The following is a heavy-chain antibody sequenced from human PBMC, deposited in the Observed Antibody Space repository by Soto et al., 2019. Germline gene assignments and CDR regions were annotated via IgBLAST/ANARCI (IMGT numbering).Heavy chain of an antibody. Sequence: QVQLQESGPGLVKPSGTLSLTCAVSGGSISSSNWWSWVRQPPGKGLEWIGEIYHSGSTNYNPSLKSRGTISVDKSKNQFSLKLSSVTAADTAVYYCARDFGQGGSWPQNYYYYGMDVWGQGTTVTVSS. J-gene: IGHJ6*02. CDR2: IYHSGST. CDR1: GGSISSSNW. CDR3: ARDFGQGGSWPQNYYYYGMDV. V-gene: IGHV4-4*02. D-gene: IGHD2-15*01.